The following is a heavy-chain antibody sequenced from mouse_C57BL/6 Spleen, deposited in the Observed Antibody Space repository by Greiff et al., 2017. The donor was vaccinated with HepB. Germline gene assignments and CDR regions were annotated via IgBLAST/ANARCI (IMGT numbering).Heavy chain of an antibody. D-gene: IGHD1-1*01. V-gene: IGHV5-17*01. J-gene: IGHJ4*01. CDR3: ARKRYYGAYAMDY. CDR2: ISSGSSTI. CDR1: GFTFSDYG. Sequence: EVQRVESGGGLVKPGGSLKLSCAASGFTFSDYGMHWVRQAPEKGLEWVAYISSGSSTIYYADTVKGRFTISRDNAKNTLILQMTSLSSEDTAMYFCARKRYYGAYAMDYWGQGTSVTVSS.